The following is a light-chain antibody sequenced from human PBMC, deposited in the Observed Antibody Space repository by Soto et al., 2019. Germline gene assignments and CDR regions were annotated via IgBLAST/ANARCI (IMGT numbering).Light chain of an antibody. J-gene: IGLJ1*01. CDR2: EGT. CDR3: CSYLVGGTYV. V-gene: IGLV2-23*01. CDR1: SSDVGSRNL. Sequence: QSALTQPASVSGSPGQSITISCTGTSSDVGSRNLVSWYQHHPGKAPKLMIHEGTKRPSGVSNRFSGSKSGNTASLTISGLQAEDEADYYCCSYLVGGTYVFGTGTKVTVL.